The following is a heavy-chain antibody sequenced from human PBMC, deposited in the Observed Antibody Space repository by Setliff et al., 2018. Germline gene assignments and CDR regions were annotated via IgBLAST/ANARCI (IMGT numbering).Heavy chain of an antibody. CDR3: AGQGPIFGSGLIPGFDQ. J-gene: IGHJ4*02. Sequence: SLRLSCAASGLTFNSYAMSWVRQVPGKGLEWVSSVSVSGDNTYYTDSVKGRFTTSRDNSKNTLSLQMSSLRTEDTAIYFCAGQGPIFGSGLIPGFDQWGQGTMVTVSS. D-gene: IGHD3-3*01. V-gene: IGHV3-23*01. CDR1: GLTFNSYA. CDR2: VSVSGDNT.